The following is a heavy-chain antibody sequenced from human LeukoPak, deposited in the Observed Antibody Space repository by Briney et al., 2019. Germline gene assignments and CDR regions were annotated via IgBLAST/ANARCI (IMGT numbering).Heavy chain of an antibody. J-gene: IGHJ5*02. CDR2: IHHSGSA. D-gene: IGHD2-2*01. CDR3: ARSPGRYCSSASCPNWFDP. CDR1: GVSISTGYW. V-gene: IGHV4-4*02. Sequence: PSETLSLTCAVSGVSISTGYWWSWVRQPPGERLEWIGEIHHSGSAAYNPSLKSRVIISVDKSKNQFSLNLNSVTAADTAVYYCARSPGRYCSSASCPNWFDPWGQGTLATVSS.